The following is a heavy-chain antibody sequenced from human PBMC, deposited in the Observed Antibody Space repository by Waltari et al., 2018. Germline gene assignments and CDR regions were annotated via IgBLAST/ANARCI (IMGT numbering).Heavy chain of an antibody. CDR3: ATSPRYNWNYFYWYFDL. CDR2: FAPEDGET. CDR1: GYTLTELS. D-gene: IGHD1-7*01. J-gene: IGHJ2*01. V-gene: IGHV1-24*01. Sequence: QVQLVQSGAEVKKPGASVKVSCKVSGYTLTELSMHWVRQAPGKGLEWMGGFAPEDGETIYAQKFQGRVTMTEDTSTDTAYMELSSLRSEDTAVYYCATSPRYNWNYFYWYFDLWGRGTLVTVSS.